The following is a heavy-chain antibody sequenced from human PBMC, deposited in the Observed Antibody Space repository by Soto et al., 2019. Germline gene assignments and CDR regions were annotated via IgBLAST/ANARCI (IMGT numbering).Heavy chain of an antibody. Sequence: GASVKVSCKASGYTFTSYAMHWVRQAPGQRLEWMGWINAGNGNTKYSQKFQGRVTITRDTSASTAYMELSSLRSEDTAVYYCARPQGGYYDSSGLLNNWFDPWGQGTLVTVS. CDR3: ARPQGGYYDSSGLLNNWFDP. CDR1: GYTFTSYA. J-gene: IGHJ5*02. V-gene: IGHV1-3*01. CDR2: INAGNGNT. D-gene: IGHD3-22*01.